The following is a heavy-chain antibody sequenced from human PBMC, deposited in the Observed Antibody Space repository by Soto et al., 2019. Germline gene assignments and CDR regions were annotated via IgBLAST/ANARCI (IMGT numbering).Heavy chain of an antibody. V-gene: IGHV3-7*01. CDR2: IKPDGSEH. D-gene: IGHD1-20*01. Sequence: PGGSLRLSCAASEFTFDKYYMTWVRQAPGKGPEWVANIKPDGSEHYYVDSVKGRFTISRDNANNSLYLQLNSLRAEDTAVYFCARGNWNYYYGFDVWGQGTTGTVSS. CDR1: EFTFDKYY. J-gene: IGHJ6*02. CDR3: ARGNWNYYYGFDV.